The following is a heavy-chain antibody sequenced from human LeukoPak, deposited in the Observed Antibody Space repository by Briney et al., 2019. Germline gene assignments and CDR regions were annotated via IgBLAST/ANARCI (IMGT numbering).Heavy chain of an antibody. V-gene: IGHV4-4*09. D-gene: IGHD3-10*01. CDR1: GVSISSYY. J-gene: IGHJ2*01. CDR3: ARLAIRSTWYFDR. Sequence: PSETLSLTCTVSGVSISSYYWNWIRQSPGKGLEWIGCLYPSGSTNYNPSLKSRVSISVDTSKNQFSLNLNSVAAADTAVYYCARLAIRSTWYFDRWGRGTLVTVSS. CDR2: LYPSGST.